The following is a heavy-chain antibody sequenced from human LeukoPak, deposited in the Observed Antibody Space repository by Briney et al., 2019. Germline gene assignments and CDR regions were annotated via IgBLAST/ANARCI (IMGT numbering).Heavy chain of an antibody. D-gene: IGHD5-12*01. J-gene: IGHJ5*02. V-gene: IGHV3-53*01. CDR1: GFTVSSNY. CDR2: IYSGGST. CDR3: ARDRRGLRGWFDP. Sequence: GGSLRLSCAASGFTVSSNYMSWVRQAPGKGLEWVSVIYSGGSTYYADPVKGRFTISRDNSKNTLYLQMNSLRAEDTAVYYCARDRRGLRGWFDPWGQGTLVTVSS.